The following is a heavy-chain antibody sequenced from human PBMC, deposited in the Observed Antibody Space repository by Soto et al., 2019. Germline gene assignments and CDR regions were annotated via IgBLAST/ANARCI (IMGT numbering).Heavy chain of an antibody. CDR3: ARRAKVGATNPRYYYYYGMDV. Sequence: QVQLVQSGAEVKKPGASVKVSCKASGYTFTSYYMHWVRQAPGQGLEWMGIINPSGGSTSYAQKVQGRVTMDRDTSTSTIYKELSSRRSEDTAVYYCARRAKVGATNPRYYYYYGMDVWGQGTTVTVSS. J-gene: IGHJ6*02. V-gene: IGHV1-46*01. CDR1: GYTFTSYY. CDR2: INPSGGST. D-gene: IGHD1-26*01.